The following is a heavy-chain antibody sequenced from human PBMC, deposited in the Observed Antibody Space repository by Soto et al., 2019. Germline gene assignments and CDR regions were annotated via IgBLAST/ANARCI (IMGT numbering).Heavy chain of an antibody. J-gene: IGHJ3*02. Sequence: GESLKISCKGSGYSFTSYWIGWVRQMPGKGLEWMGIIYPGDSDTRYSPSFQGQVTISADKSISTAYLQLSSLKASDTAMYYCARQKYSSGYQIVPRDPGAFDIWGQGTMVTVSS. CDR1: GYSFTSYW. D-gene: IGHD3-22*01. CDR3: ARQKYSSGYQIVPRDPGAFDI. CDR2: IYPGDSDT. V-gene: IGHV5-51*01.